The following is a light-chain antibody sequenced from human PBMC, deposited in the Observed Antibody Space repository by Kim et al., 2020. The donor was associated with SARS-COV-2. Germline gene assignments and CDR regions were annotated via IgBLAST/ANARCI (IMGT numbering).Light chain of an antibody. V-gene: IGKV3-20*01. CDR2: GAS. CDR3: QQYGSSPGT. Sequence: EIVLTQSPGTLSLSPGERATLSCRASQSVSSSYLAWYQQKPGQAPRLLIYGASSRATGIPDRFSGSGSGTDFTLTISRLEPEDFAVYYCQQYGSSPGTFRQRTKVDIK. CDR1: QSVSSSY. J-gene: IGKJ1*01.